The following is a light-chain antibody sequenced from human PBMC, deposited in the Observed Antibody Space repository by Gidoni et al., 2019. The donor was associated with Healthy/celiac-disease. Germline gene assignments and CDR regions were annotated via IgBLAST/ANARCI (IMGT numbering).Light chain of an antibody. CDR1: QSVSSSY. CDR3: QQYGT. Sequence: EIVLTQSPGTLSLSLGERATLSCRASQSVSSSYLAWYQQKPGQAPRLLIYGASSRATGIPDRFSGSGSGTDFTLTISRLEPEDFAVYYCQQYGTCGGXTKVEIK. CDR2: GAS. J-gene: IGKJ4*02. V-gene: IGKV3-20*01.